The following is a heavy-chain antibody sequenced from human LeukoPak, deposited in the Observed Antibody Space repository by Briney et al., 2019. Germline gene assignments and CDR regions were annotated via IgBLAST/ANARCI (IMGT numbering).Heavy chain of an antibody. Sequence: SQTLSLTCTVSGGSISSGGYYWSWIRQPPGKGLEWIGYIYHSGSTYYNPSLKSRVTISVDTSKNQSSLKLSSVTAADTALYYCASLNWGSLKFESWGQGTLVTVSS. J-gene: IGHJ5*01. CDR1: GGSISSGGYY. D-gene: IGHD7-27*01. V-gene: IGHV4-30-2*01. CDR3: ASLNWGSLKFES. CDR2: IYHSGST.